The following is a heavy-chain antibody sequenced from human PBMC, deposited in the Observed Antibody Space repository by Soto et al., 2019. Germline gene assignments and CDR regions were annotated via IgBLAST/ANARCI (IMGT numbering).Heavy chain of an antibody. J-gene: IGHJ5*02. CDR1: GFTFSSYS. CDR3: AREADILICFAP. V-gene: IGHV3-48*01. Sequence: GGSLRLSCAASGFTFSSYSMNWVRQAPGKGLEWVSYISSSSSTIYYADSVKGRFTISRDNAKNSLYLQMNSLRAEDTAVYYCAREADILICFAPWGQGTLVTVSP. CDR2: ISSSSSTI. D-gene: IGHD3-9*01.